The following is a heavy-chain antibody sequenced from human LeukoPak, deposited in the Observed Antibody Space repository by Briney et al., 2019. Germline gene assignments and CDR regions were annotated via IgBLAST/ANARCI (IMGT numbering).Heavy chain of an antibody. Sequence: PSETLSLTCTVSGGSISSGGYSWSWIRQPPGKGLEWIGYIYYSGSTYYNPSLKSRVTISVDTSKNQFSLKLSSVTAADTAVYYCASDSSGYYYPPGYFQHWGQGTLVTVSS. V-gene: IGHV4-30-4*07. D-gene: IGHD3-22*01. CDR2: IYYSGST. CDR1: GGSISSGGYS. CDR3: ASDSSGYYYPPGYFQH. J-gene: IGHJ1*01.